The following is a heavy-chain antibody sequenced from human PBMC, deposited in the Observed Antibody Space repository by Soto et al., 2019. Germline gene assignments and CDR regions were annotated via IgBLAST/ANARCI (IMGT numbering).Heavy chain of an antibody. V-gene: IGHV4-4*02. CDR2: IYGSGST. CDR1: GGSISSSNL. J-gene: IGHJ6*02. D-gene: IGHD2-2*01. CDR3: SRHVAVSRYGMHG. Sequence: QVQLQESGPGLVKPSGTLSLTCAVSGGSISSSNLWSWVRQPPGKGLGWIGEIYGSGSTNYNPSLKMRVTISVDKSKHQFSLKLSSLTAADTAVYYCSRHVAVSRYGMHGWGQGNTVTVSS.